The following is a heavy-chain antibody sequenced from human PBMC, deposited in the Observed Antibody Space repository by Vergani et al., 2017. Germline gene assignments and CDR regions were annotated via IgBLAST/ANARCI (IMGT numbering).Heavy chain of an antibody. CDR2: ISSSSSYI. D-gene: IGHD3-9*01. CDR3: ARVPHDWGDAFDI. J-gene: IGHJ3*02. V-gene: IGHV3-21*01. Sequence: VQLVESGGGVVQPGRSLRLSCAASGFTFSSYSMNWVRQAPGKGLEWVSSISSSSSYIYYADSVKGRFTISRDNAKNSLYLQMNSLRAEDTAVYYCARVPHDWGDAFDIWGQGTMVTVSS. CDR1: GFTFSSYS.